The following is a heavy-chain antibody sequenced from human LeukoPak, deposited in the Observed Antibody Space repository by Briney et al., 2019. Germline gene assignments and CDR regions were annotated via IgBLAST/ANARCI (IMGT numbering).Heavy chain of an antibody. Sequence: GGSLRLSCAASAFTFSSYSMNWVRQAPGKGLEWISFISGSSSNKYYADSVKGRFTISRDNAKNSLYLQMNSLRAEDTAVYYCARERGGEGQLYYYYMDVWGKGTTVTVSS. CDR3: ARERGGEGQLYYYYMDV. CDR2: ISGSSSNK. V-gene: IGHV3-48*01. CDR1: AFTFSSYS. J-gene: IGHJ6*03. D-gene: IGHD2-21*01.